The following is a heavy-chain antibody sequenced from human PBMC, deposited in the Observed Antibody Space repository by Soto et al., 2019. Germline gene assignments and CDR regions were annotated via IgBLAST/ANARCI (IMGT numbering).Heavy chain of an antibody. D-gene: IGHD1-20*01. V-gene: IGHV1-69*13. CDR1: GGTFSSYA. CDR3: ARYPPPTNWNDEHWFDP. CDR2: LLPISATP. Sequence: APAKVSCKPSGGTFSSYAISWVRQPPGPGLEWMEGLLPISATPNYAQKFQGRVTITADESTSTAYMELSSLRSEDTPVYYCARYPPPTNWNDEHWFDPWGQGTMVTVSS. J-gene: IGHJ5*02.